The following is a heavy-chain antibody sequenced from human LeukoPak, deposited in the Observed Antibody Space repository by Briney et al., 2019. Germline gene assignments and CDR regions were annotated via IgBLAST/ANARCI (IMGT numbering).Heavy chain of an antibody. D-gene: IGHD2-15*01. CDR1: GFTLGSYG. CDR2: ISYDGSNK. CDR3: AKDRGGTPDY. Sequence: GRSRRLSCAASGFTLGSYGMHWVRQAPGKGLEWVAVISYDGSNKYYADSVKGRFTISRDNSKNTLYLQMNSLRAEDTAVYYCAKDRGGTPDYWGQGTLVTVSS. V-gene: IGHV3-30*18. J-gene: IGHJ4*02.